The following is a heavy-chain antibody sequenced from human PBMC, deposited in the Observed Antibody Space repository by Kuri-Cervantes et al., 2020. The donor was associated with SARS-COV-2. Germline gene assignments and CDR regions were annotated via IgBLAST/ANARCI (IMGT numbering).Heavy chain of an antibody. CDR2: ISSNGGST. CDR1: GFTFSSYA. CDR3: ARGLRWESHAFDI. Sequence: LSLTCAASGFTFSSYAMHWVRQAPGKGLEYVSAISSNGGSTYYADSVKGRFTISRDNSKNTQYLQMGSLRAEDMAVYYCARGLRWESHAFDIWGQGTMVTVSS. D-gene: IGHD4-23*01. V-gene: IGHV3-64*02. J-gene: IGHJ3*02.